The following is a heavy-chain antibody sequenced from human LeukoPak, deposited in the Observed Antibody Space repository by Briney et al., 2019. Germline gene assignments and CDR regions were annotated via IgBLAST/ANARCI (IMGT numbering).Heavy chain of an antibody. J-gene: IGHJ4*02. Sequence: PSESLSLTCAVSGGSISSSNWWSWVRQPPGKGLEWIGEIYHSGSTNYNPSLKSRVTISVDTSKNQFSLKLSSVTAAGTAVYYCARTHKYYDSSGSHWGQGTLVTVSS. V-gene: IGHV4-4*02. CDR1: GGSISSSNW. CDR2: IYHSGST. D-gene: IGHD3-22*01. CDR3: ARTHKYYDSSGSH.